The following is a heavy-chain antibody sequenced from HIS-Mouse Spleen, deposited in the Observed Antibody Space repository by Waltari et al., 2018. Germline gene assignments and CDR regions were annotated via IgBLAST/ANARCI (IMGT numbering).Heavy chain of an antibody. J-gene: IGHJ5*02. D-gene: IGHD5-18*01. CDR3: ARIGSHRRGYSYGYWFDP. V-gene: IGHV1-8*01. CDR1: GYTFTSYA. CDR2: MNPNSGNT. Sequence: QVQLVQSGAEVKKPGASGKVSCKASGYTFTSYASHRARQATGQGLEWMGWMNPNSGNTGYAQKFQGRVTMTRNTSISTAYMELSSLRSEDTAVYYCARIGSHRRGYSYGYWFDPWGQGTLVTVSS.